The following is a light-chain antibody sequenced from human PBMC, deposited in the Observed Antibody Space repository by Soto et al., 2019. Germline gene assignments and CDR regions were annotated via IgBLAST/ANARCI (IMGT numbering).Light chain of an antibody. V-gene: IGKV3-11*01. CDR3: QQRANWPPLT. CDR1: QSISTF. J-gene: IGKJ4*01. Sequence: EIVLTQSPATLSLSPGDRATLSCRASQSISTFLAWHQQKPGQAPRLLIYDASNRATGIPARFSGSGSGTDFTLTITSLEPEDFAVYYCQQRANWPPLTFGGGTKVDIK. CDR2: DAS.